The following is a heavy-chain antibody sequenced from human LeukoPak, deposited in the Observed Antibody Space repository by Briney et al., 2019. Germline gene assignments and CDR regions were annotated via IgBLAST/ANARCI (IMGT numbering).Heavy chain of an antibody. CDR3: ATIFGVVEYFDY. V-gene: IGHV4-59*08. Sequence: SETLSLTCTVSGGSISSYYWSWTRQPPGKGLEWIGYIYYSGSTNYNPSLKSRVTISVDTSKNQFSLKLSSVTAADTAVYYCATIFGVVEYFDYWGQGTLVTVSS. CDR2: IYYSGST. J-gene: IGHJ4*02. CDR1: GGSISSYY. D-gene: IGHD3-3*01.